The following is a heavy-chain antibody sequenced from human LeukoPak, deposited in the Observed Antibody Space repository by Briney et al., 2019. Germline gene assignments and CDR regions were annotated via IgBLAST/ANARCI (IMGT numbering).Heavy chain of an antibody. CDR2: INPNSGGT. J-gene: IGHJ6*02. CDR3: AITSAPYYYYGMDV. D-gene: IGHD6-6*01. Sequence: ASVKVSCKASGHTFTTYYVHLVRQAPGQGLEWMGWINPNSGGTNYAQKFQGWVTMTRDTSISTAYMELSRLRSDDTAVYYCAITSAPYYYYGMDVWGQGTTVTVSS. CDR1: GHTFTTYY. V-gene: IGHV1-2*04.